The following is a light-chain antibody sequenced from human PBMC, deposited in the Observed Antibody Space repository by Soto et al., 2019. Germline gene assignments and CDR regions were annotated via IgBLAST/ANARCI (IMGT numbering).Light chain of an antibody. CDR3: SSYTTNNAHV. CDR2: EVF. CDR1: SNDVGAFDY. Sequence: QSVLTQPASVSASPGPSISISCTGTSNDVGAFDYVSWYQQHPGKAPKLIIFEVFNRPSGVSTRFSGSKSGSTASLTISGLQAEDEADYFCSSYTTNNAHVFGGGTKVTVL. V-gene: IGLV2-14*01. J-gene: IGLJ2*01.